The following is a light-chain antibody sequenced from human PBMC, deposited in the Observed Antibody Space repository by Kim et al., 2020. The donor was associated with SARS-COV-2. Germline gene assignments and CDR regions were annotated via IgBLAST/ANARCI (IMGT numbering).Light chain of an antibody. CDR1: QSVSSN. V-gene: IGKV3-15*01. CDR3: QQYDDWPPWT. CDR2: GAS. Sequence: APGGTATLSCRASQSVSSNVAWYQQKPGQAPRLLIYGASTRATDIPARFSGSGSGTDFTLTISSLQSEDLAVYHCQQYDDWPPWTFGQGTKVDIK. J-gene: IGKJ1*01.